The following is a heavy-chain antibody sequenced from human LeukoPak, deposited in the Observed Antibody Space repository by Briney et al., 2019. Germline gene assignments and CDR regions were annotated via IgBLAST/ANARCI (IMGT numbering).Heavy chain of an antibody. Sequence: RSGGSLRLSCAASGLTLSSYSMTWVRQARRRRLEWVANIKDDGSEGNYVDSVKGRFTISRDNAKNSLYLQMDSLRAEDTAVYYCARGYSISYWGQGTLVTVSS. J-gene: IGHJ4*02. CDR2: IKDDGSEG. CDR1: GLTLSSYS. CDR3: ARGYSISY. V-gene: IGHV3-7*01. D-gene: IGHD2-21*01.